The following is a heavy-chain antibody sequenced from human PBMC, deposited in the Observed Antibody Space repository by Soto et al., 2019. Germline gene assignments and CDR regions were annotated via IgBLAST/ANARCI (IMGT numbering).Heavy chain of an antibody. CDR1: GGSISSGGYS. D-gene: IGHD2-2*01. CDR2: MYHSGST. Sequence: QLQLQESGSGLVKPSQTLSLTCAVSGGSISSGGYSWSWIRQPPGKGLEWIGYMYHSGSTYYNPSLKSRVSISIDRSTHQFSLKLSSVTAADTAVYYCAIVPDYLGQGILVTVSS. V-gene: IGHV4-30-2*01. CDR3: AIVPDY. J-gene: IGHJ4*02.